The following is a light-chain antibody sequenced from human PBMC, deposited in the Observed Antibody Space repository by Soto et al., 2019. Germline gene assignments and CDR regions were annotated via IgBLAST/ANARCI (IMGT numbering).Light chain of an antibody. Sequence: DIQMTQSPSTLSASVGDRVTITCRASQSINSWLAWYQQKPGKAPKLLIYKASSLESGVPSRFSGSGSGTEFTLTISILQSDDFATYYCQQYNPYVTFGGGTKVEIK. CDR3: QQYNPYVT. CDR2: KAS. J-gene: IGKJ4*01. V-gene: IGKV1-5*03. CDR1: QSINSW.